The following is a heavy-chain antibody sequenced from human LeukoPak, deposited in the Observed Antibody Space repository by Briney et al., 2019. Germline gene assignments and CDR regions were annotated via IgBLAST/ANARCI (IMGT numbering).Heavy chain of an antibody. D-gene: IGHD6-13*01. Sequence: GGSLRLSCSASGFTFISYSMYWVRQAPGKGLEYVSAISSHGGSTYYADSVKGRFTISRDNSKTTLYLQMSSLRTEDTAVYYCAIAASGDLADFWGQGTVVTVSS. CDR1: GFTFISYS. CDR2: ISSHGGST. CDR3: AIAASGDLADF. V-gene: IGHV3-64D*09. J-gene: IGHJ4*02.